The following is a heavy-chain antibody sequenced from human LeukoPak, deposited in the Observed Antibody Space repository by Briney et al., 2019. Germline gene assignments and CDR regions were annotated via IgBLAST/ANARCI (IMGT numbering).Heavy chain of an antibody. CDR2: ISGSGGST. J-gene: IGHJ4*02. Sequence: PGGSLRLSCAASGFTFSSYWMHWVRQAPGKGLEWVSAISGSGGSTYYADSVKGRFTISRDNSRNTLYLQMNSLRAEDTAVYYCAKGVRRSSDYSSPVDYWGQGTLVTVSS. CDR3: AKGVRRSSDYSSPVDY. V-gene: IGHV3-23*01. CDR1: GFTFSSYW. D-gene: IGHD3-22*01.